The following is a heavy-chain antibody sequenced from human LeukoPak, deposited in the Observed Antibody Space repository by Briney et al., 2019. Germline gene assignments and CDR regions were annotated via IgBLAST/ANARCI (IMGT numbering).Heavy chain of an antibody. CDR1: GGTFSSYA. J-gene: IGHJ5*02. V-gene: IGHV1-69*13. CDR3: ARTRGYSYGYPSDWFDP. Sequence: SVKVSCKASGGTFSSYAISWVRQAPGRGLEWMGGIIPIFGTANYAQKFQGRVTITADESTSTAYMELSSLRSEDTALHYCARTRGYSYGYPSDWFDPWGQGTLVTVSS. D-gene: IGHD5-18*01. CDR2: IIPIFGTA.